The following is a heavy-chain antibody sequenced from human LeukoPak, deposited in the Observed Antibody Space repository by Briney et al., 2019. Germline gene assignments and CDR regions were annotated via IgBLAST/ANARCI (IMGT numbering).Heavy chain of an antibody. CDR2: MNPNSGNT. V-gene: IGHV1-8*01. J-gene: IGHJ4*02. D-gene: IGHD5-18*01. CDR1: GYTFTSYD. CDR3: ARTLGDPDTAMVNFDY. Sequence: GASVKVSCKASGYTFTSYDINWVRQATGQGLEWMGWMNPNSGNTGYAQKFQGRVTMTRNTSTSTAYMELSSLRSEDTAVYYCARTLGDPDTAMVNFDYWGQGTLVTVSS.